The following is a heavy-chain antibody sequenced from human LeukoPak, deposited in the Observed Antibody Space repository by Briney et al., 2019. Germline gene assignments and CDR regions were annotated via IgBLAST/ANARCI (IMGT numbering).Heavy chain of an antibody. CDR1: GFTFSSHA. D-gene: IGHD3-22*01. J-gene: IGHJ4*02. Sequence: QAGPSLRLSYAASGFTFSSHAMSSVRHAPRKGLECLSAIRGSVGSTYYADSVKGRFTISRDNSKNTLYLQMNSLRAEDTALYYCARMAAYYYDSSGHLNYFDYWGQGTLVTVSS. V-gene: IGHV3-23*01. CDR2: IRGSVGST. CDR3: ARMAAYYYDSSGHLNYFDY.